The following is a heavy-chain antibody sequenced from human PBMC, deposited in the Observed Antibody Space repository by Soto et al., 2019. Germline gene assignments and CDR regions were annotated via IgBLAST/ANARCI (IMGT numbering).Heavy chain of an antibody. J-gene: IGHJ5*02. Sequence: ASVKVSGKASGYTFTGYYMHWVRQAPGQGLEWMGWINPNSGGTNYAQKFQGWVTMTRDTSISTAYMELSRLRSDDTAVYYCAREVVGARGYSYGSWFDPWGQGTLVTVSS. D-gene: IGHD5-18*01. CDR1: GYTFTGYY. V-gene: IGHV1-2*04. CDR3: AREVVGARGYSYGSWFDP. CDR2: INPNSGGT.